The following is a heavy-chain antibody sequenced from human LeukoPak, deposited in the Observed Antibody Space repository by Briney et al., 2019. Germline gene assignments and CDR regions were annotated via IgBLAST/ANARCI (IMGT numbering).Heavy chain of an antibody. CDR1: GFTFSSYS. D-gene: IGHD6-19*01. Sequence: PGGSLRLSCVVSGFTFSSYSMNWARQAPGKGLEWISFISSSSSTIYYADSVKGRFTISRDNARNTLYLQMHSLRAEDMAVYYCARDRDQWLSYFDYWGQGTLVTVSS. CDR3: ARDRDQWLSYFDY. CDR2: ISSSSSTI. V-gene: IGHV3-48*04. J-gene: IGHJ4*02.